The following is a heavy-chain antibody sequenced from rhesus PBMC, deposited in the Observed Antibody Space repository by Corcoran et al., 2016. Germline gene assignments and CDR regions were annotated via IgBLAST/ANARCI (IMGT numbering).Heavy chain of an antibody. CDR3: TRDYGSSSFFDY. CDR2: IKNKADGGTA. Sequence: EVQLVESGGGLVQPGGSLRLSCAASGFTFSNYWMSWVRKVPGKGLEGVGFIKNKADGGTAAYDESVKGIVTISRDDSKNTLYLQMNSLKTEDTAVYYCTRDYGSSSFFDYWGQGVLVTVSS. D-gene: IGHD4-29*01. V-gene: IGHV3S11*01. J-gene: IGHJ4*01. CDR1: GFTFSNYW.